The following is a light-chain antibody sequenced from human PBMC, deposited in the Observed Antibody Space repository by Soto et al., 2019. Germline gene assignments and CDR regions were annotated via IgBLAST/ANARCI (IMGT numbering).Light chain of an antibody. CDR3: QQYGSSVT. J-gene: IGKJ4*01. Sequence: EFVLTQSPGTLSLSPGERATLSCRASQTIRTSLAWYQQRPGQAPRLLIFDASRKTFGVPDRFTGSGSGTDFTLTINRLEPEDFGVYFCQQYGSSVTFGGGTKVDIK. V-gene: IGKV3-20*01. CDR2: DAS. CDR1: QTIRTS.